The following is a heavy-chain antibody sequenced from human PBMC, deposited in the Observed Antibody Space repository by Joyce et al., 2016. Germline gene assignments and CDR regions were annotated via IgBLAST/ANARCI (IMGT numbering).Heavy chain of an antibody. CDR1: GFTFSSSS. D-gene: IGHD2-8*01. J-gene: IGHJ4*02. V-gene: IGHV3-21*01. CDR2: LSSSSSYI. Sequence: EVQLVETGGGLVKPGGSLRLSCAASGFTFSSSSVSWVRQAAGKRLVWVSTLSSSSSYIKYTDSVKGRLTISRDNAKNSLYLQMNSLRVEDTAVYYCARSSYTNGIFDYWGQGTLVTVSS. CDR3: ARSSYTNGIFDY.